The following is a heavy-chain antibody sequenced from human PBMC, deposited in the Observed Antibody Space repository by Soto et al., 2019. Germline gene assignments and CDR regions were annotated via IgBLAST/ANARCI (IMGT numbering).Heavy chain of an antibody. V-gene: IGHV1-18*01. CDR2: ISAYNGNT. Sequence: ASVKVSCKASGYTFNSYGISWVRQAPGQGLEWMGWISAYNGNTNYVQKVQGRVTMTTDTSTSTAYMELRSLRSDDTAVYYCARDAPSSGYANDGMDVWGQGTTVTVSS. J-gene: IGHJ6*02. D-gene: IGHD5-12*01. CDR1: GYTFNSYG. CDR3: ARDAPSSGYANDGMDV.